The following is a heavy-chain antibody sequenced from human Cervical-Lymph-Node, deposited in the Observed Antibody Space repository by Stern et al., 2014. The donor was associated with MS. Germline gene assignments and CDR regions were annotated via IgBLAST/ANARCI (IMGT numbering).Heavy chain of an antibody. J-gene: IGHJ4*02. CDR2: IIPIIGTA. Sequence: VQLVQSGGEVQKPGSSVKVSCRASGGTFSSSDISCVRQAPGQVLEWMGGIIPIIGTANYAQKYQGRVTITADESTSTAYMELSSLRSEDTAIYYCALGGFGHYFEYWGQGTLVTVSS. CDR1: GGTFSSSD. CDR3: ALGGFGHYFEY. V-gene: IGHV1-69*01. D-gene: IGHD3-10*01.